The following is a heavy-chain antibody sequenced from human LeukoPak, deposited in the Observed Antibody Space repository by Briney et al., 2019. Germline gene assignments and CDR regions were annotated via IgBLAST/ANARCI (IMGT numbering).Heavy chain of an antibody. D-gene: IGHD1-26*01. V-gene: IGHV4-4*07. Sequence: PSETLSLTCTVSGGSISSYYWIWIRQPAGKALEWIGRIYTSGSTNYNPSLKSRVTMSVDTSKNQFSLTLSSVTAADTAVYYCARDLVGATAFYYYYYMDVWGKGTTVTISS. CDR3: ARDLVGATAFYYYYYMDV. CDR2: IYTSGST. J-gene: IGHJ6*03. CDR1: GGSISSYY.